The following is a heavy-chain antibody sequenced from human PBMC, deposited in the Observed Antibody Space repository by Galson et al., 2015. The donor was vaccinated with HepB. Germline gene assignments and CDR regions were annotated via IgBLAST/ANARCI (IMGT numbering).Heavy chain of an antibody. Sequence: PALVKPTQTLTLTCSFFGFSLKNSGVGVGVGWFRQTPRKAPEWLALIYWDDDKRYGPSLKSRLMITTDSSKNQVVLTMAAMAPLDTATYYCAHRRGRGLFDSWGQGTLVTVSS. J-gene: IGHJ4*02. CDR2: IYWDDDK. V-gene: IGHV2-5*05. D-gene: IGHD2-15*01. CDR1: GFSLKNSGVGVG. CDR3: AHRRGRGLFDS.